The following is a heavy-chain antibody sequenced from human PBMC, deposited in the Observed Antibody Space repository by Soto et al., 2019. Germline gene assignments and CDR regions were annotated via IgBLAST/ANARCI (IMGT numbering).Heavy chain of an antibody. CDR2: INPSGGST. CDR1: GYTFTSYY. Sequence: QVQLVQSGAEVKKPGASVKVSCKASGYTFTSYYMHWVRQAPGQGLEWMGIINPSGGSTSYAQKFQGKVAMTRDTSTSTVYKELSSLRSEDTAVYYCARVGMATLAFDYWGQGTLVTVSS. CDR3: ARVGMATLAFDY. J-gene: IGHJ4*02. V-gene: IGHV1-46*01. D-gene: IGHD5-12*01.